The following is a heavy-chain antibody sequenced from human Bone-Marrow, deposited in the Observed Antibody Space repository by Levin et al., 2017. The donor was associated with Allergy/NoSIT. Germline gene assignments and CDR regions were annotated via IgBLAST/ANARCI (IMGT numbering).Heavy chain of an antibody. D-gene: IGHD6-13*01. V-gene: IGHV3-30*04. CDR2: IAYDGSHK. J-gene: IGHJ6*02. CDR3: ANAAAGRTYDSYYYGMDV. Sequence: GESLKISCEASGFTFSNYGLYWVRQAPGKGLEWVAIIAYDGSHKYYADSVKGRFNISRDNSKNTVYLQMNSLRAEDTAVYYCANAAAGRTYDSYYYGMDVWGQGTTVTVSS. CDR1: GFTFSNYG.